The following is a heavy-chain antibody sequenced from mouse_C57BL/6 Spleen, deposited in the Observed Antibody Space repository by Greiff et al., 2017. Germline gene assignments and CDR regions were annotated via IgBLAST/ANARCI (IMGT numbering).Heavy chain of an antibody. Sequence: QVQLQQSGPELVKPGASVKISCKASGYAFSSSWMNWVTQRPGKGLEWIGRIYPGDGDTNYNRKFKGKATLTADKSSSTAYMQISSLTSEDAAVYFCARYGDYVWYFDVWGTGTTVTVSS. CDR1: GYAFSSSW. D-gene: IGHD2-13*01. V-gene: IGHV1-82*01. J-gene: IGHJ1*03. CDR2: IYPGDGDT. CDR3: ARYGDYVWYFDV.